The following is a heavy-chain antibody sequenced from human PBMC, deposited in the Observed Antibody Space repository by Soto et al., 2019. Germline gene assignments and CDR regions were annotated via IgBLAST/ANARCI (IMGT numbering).Heavy chain of an antibody. V-gene: IGHV4-59*12. CDR2: ISDSGST. Sequence: PSETLSLTCTVSGGSISSYSWSWIRQPPGKGLDWIGYISDSGSTNYNPSLKSRVTISTDTSKNQFSLRLSSVTAADTAVYYCARDLRTSAGGTRSQDYFDYWGQGTLVTVSS. CDR3: ARDLRTSAGGTRSQDYFDY. CDR1: GGSISSYS. J-gene: IGHJ4*02. D-gene: IGHD1-26*01.